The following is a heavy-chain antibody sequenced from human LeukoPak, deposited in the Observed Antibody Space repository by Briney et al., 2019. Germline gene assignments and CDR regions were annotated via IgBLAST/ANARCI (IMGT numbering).Heavy chain of an antibody. CDR2: INHSGST. V-gene: IGHV4-34*01. D-gene: IGHD6-13*01. CDR3: ARGLRESSSPGGFDP. J-gene: IGHJ5*02. CDR1: GGSISSYY. Sequence: SETLSLTCTVSGGSISSYYWSWIRQPPGKGLEWIGEINHSGSTNYNPSLKSRVTISVDTSKNQFSLKLSSVTAADTAVYYCARGLRESSSPGGFDPWGQGTLVTVSS.